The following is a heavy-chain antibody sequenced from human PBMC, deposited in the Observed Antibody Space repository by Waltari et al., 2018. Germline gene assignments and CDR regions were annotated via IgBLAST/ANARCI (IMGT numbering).Heavy chain of an antibody. V-gene: IGHV4-39*07. D-gene: IGHD6-19*01. Sequence: QLQLQESGPGLVKPSETLSLTCTVSGGSISSSSYYWGWIRQPPGKGLGVIGSIYYRGSTYYNPAPKSRVTISVDTSKNQFSLKLSSVTAADTAVYYCARDHSGWYYFDYWGQGTLVTVSS. CDR3: ARDHSGWYYFDY. J-gene: IGHJ4*02. CDR2: IYYRGST. CDR1: GGSISSSSYY.